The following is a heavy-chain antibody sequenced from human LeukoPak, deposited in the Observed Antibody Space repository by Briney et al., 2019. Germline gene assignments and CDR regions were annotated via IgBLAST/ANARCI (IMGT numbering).Heavy chain of an antibody. Sequence: GGSLRLSCTASEFTFSSYDMHWVRQAPGKGLEWVAVISRDGNDKYYADSVKGRYTISRDNSKNTLYLQMKSLTFEDTAVYYCAKDRIAYSSRWHYFDYWGQGTLVTVSS. CDR2: ISRDGNDK. D-gene: IGHD6-13*01. J-gene: IGHJ4*02. V-gene: IGHV3-30*18. CDR3: AKDRIAYSSRWHYFDY. CDR1: EFTFSSYD.